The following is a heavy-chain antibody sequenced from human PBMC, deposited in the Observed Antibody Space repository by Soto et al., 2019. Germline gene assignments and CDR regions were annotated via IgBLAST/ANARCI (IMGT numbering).Heavy chain of an antibody. CDR2: IYYSGST. J-gene: IGHJ4*02. Sequence: QVQLQESGPGLVKPSQTLSLTCTVSGVSISSDNYYWSWIRQPPGKGLEWIGYIYYSGSTYYNPSLKSRVIISIDTSKNQFSLRLSSVTAADTAVYYCASTSHFDNSGSAYWGQGTLVTVSS. V-gene: IGHV4-30-4*01. CDR1: GVSISSDNYY. CDR3: ASTSHFDNSGSAY. D-gene: IGHD3-22*01.